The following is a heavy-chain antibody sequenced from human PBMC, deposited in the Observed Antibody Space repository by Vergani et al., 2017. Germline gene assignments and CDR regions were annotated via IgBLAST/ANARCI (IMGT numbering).Heavy chain of an antibody. CDR1: GGSISSSSYY. CDR3: ARDPLHSSSWLGVDY. D-gene: IGHD6-13*01. CDR2: IYYSGST. Sequence: QLQLQESGPGLVKPSETLSLTCTVSGGSISSSSYYWGWIRQPPGKGLEWIGSIYYSGSTYYNPSLKSRVTISVDTSKNQFSLKLSSVTAAGTAVYYCARDPLHSSSWLGVDYWGQGTLVTVSS. J-gene: IGHJ4*02. V-gene: IGHV4-39*07.